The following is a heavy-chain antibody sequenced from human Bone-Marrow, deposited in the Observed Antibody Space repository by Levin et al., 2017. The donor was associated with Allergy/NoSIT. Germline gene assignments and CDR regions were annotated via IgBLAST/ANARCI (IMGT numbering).Heavy chain of an antibody. Sequence: PGGSLRLSCAASEITLSNYAMNWIRQTPGKGLEWVASISGSGISKYYGDSVKGRFTISRDTSKNTLYLQMHSLRAEDTAVYHCANGDGYDFWSGYYFDYWGQGTVVTGSS. CDR1: EITLSNYA. CDR3: ANGDGYDFWSGYYFDY. D-gene: IGHD3-3*01. CDR2: ISGSGISK. V-gene: IGHV3-23*01. J-gene: IGHJ4*02.